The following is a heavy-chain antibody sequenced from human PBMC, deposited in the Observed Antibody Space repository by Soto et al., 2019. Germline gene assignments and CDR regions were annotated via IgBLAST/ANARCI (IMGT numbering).Heavy chain of an antibody. J-gene: IGHJ4*02. CDR2: MSAYNGNT. Sequence: ASVKVSCKASGYTFTSYGISWVRQAPGQGLEWMGWMSAYNGNTNYAQKLQGRVTMTTDTSTSTAYMELRSLRSDDTAVYYGARLVVVITIYHTLGQYFDYWGQGTLVIVSS. V-gene: IGHV1-18*01. D-gene: IGHD3-22*01. CDR1: GYTFTSYG. CDR3: ARLVVVITIYHTLGQYFDY.